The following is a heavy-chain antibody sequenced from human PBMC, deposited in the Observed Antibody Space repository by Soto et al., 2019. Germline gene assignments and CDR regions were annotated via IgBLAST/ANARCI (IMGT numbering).Heavy chain of an antibody. V-gene: IGHV5-10-1*01. Sequence: GGSLKISCKGSGYRFTSYWISWVRQMPGKGLEWMGRIDPSDSYTNYSPSFQGHVTISADKSISTAYLQWSSLKASDTAMYYCASTIRITMVPYYSYFGMDGWGQRTKVTVSS. CDR1: GYRFTSYW. D-gene: IGHD3-10*01. CDR3: ASTIRITMVPYYSYFGMDG. J-gene: IGHJ6*02. CDR2: IDPSDSYT.